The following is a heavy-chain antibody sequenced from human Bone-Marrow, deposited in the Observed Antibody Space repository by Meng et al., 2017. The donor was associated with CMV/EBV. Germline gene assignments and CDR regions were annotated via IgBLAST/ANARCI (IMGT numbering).Heavy chain of an antibody. Sequence: LSLTCAASGFTFSSYSMNWVRQAPGKGLEWVSYISSSSSTIYYADSVKGRFTISRDNAKNSLYLQMNSLRAEDTAVYYCARETLAYCGGDCYSLDYWGQGTLVTVSS. CDR2: ISSSSSTI. CDR1: GFTFSSYS. CDR3: ARETLAYCGGDCYSLDY. V-gene: IGHV3-48*04. J-gene: IGHJ4*02. D-gene: IGHD2-21*01.